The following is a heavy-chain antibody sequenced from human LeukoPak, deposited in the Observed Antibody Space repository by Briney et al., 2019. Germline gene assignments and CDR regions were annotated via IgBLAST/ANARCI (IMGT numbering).Heavy chain of an antibody. CDR3: ARLRDSQRSGSYYDY. Sequence: SETLSLTWTVSGGSISSSSYYWGWIRQPPWKGLEWIGSIYYSGSTYYNPSLNSRVTISVDTSKNQFSLKMSSVTAADTAVYYCARLRDSQRSGSYYDYWGQGTLVTVSS. CDR1: GGSISSSSYY. D-gene: IGHD1-26*01. CDR2: IYYSGST. J-gene: IGHJ4*02. V-gene: IGHV4-39*01.